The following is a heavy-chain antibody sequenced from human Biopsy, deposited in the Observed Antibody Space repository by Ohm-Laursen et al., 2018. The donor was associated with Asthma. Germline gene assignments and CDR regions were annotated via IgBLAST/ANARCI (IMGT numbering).Heavy chain of an antibody. CDR1: GGTFSSYA. CDR3: ALSQFDY. J-gene: IGHJ4*02. Sequence: GSSVKVSCKASGGTFSSYAISWVRQAPGQGLEWVGIINPPTGDTSYAQKFLGRVTVTRDTSTSTVYMELSSLRSEDTAVYYCALSQFDYWGQGTLLTVSS. CDR2: INPPTGDT. V-gene: IGHV1-46*01.